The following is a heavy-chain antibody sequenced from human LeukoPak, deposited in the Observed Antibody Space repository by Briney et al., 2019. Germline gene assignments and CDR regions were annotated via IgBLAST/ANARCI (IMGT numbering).Heavy chain of an antibody. CDR2: ISYDGSKK. CDR1: GFTFSSYG. CDR3: AKDLGYCSSGSCTTIDY. Sequence: QPGGSLRLSCAASGFTFSSYGMHWVRQAPGKGLEWVAVISYDGSKKYYADSVKGRFTISRDNSKNTLYLQMNSLRAEDTAVYYCAKDLGYCSSGSCTTIDYWGQGTLVTVSS. V-gene: IGHV3-30*18. J-gene: IGHJ4*02. D-gene: IGHD2-15*01.